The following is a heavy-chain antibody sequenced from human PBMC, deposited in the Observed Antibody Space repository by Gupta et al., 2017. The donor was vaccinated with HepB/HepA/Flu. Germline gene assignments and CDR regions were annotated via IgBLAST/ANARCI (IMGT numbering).Heavy chain of an antibody. CDR3: TTAESGYVDY. CDR2: IRDKANSYAT. Sequence: EVQLVESGGGWVQPGGSLQLSCAASGFTFSGSAMRWVRQASGKGLGWVGRIRDKANSYATAYAASVKGRFTISRDDSENTAYLQMNSLKTEDTAMYYCTTAESGYVDYWGQGTLVTVSS. J-gene: IGHJ4*02. D-gene: IGHD1-26*01. V-gene: IGHV3-73*01. CDR1: GFTFSGSA.